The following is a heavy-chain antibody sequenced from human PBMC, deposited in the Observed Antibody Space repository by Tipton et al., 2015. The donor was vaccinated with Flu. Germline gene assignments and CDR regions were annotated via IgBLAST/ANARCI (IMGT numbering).Heavy chain of an antibody. Sequence: TLSLTCTVSGGSISSSSYYWGWIRQPPGKGLEWIGSIYYSGSTYCNPSLKSRVTISVDTSKNQFSLKLSSVTAADTAVYYCARLRANYYDSSGYSDYWGQGTLVTVSS. D-gene: IGHD3-22*01. J-gene: IGHJ4*02. CDR3: ARLRANYYDSSGYSDY. CDR2: IYYSGST. CDR1: GGSISSSSYY. V-gene: IGHV4-39*07.